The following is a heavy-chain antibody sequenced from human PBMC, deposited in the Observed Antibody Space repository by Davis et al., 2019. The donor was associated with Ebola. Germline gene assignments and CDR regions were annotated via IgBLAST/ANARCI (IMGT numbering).Heavy chain of an antibody. Sequence: GESLKISCAASGFTFSSYWMHWVRQAPGKGLVWVSRINSDGSSTSYADSVKGRFTISRDNAKNTLYLQMNSLRAEDTAVYYCARDLRQLGHYYYYYGMDVWGQGTTVTVSS. CDR3: ARDLRQLGHYYYYYGMDV. V-gene: IGHV3-74*01. J-gene: IGHJ6*02. CDR2: INSDGSST. D-gene: IGHD6-6*01. CDR1: GFTFSSYW.